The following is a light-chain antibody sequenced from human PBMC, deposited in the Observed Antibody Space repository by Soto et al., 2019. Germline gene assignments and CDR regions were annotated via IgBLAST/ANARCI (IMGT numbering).Light chain of an antibody. CDR3: QQDGSSPGT. J-gene: IGKJ1*01. CDR1: QSVSSSY. V-gene: IGKV3-20*01. Sequence: EIELTQSPGTLSLSPGERATLSCRASQSVSSSYLAWYQQKPGQAPRLLIYGASSRATAIPDRFSGSGSGTEFTLTSSRLEPEDFAVYDCQQDGSSPGTFGQGTKVDIK. CDR2: GAS.